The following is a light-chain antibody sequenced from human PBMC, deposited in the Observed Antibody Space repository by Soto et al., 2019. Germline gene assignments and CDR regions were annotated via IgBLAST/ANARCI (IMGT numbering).Light chain of an antibody. CDR3: QQYNNWPQT. Sequence: EIVMTQSPATLSGSPGERATLSCRASQSVSSNLAWYQQKPGQAPRLLIYGASTRATGIPARFSGSGSGTEFTLTISSLQSEDFAVYYCQQYNNWPQTFGQGTKVEI. J-gene: IGKJ1*01. CDR1: QSVSSN. V-gene: IGKV3-15*01. CDR2: GAS.